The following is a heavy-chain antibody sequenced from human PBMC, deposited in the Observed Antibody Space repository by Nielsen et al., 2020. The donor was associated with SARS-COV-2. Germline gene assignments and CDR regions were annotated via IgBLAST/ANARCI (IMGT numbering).Heavy chain of an antibody. CDR3: ARDLGRQGDDAFDI. CDR1: GFTFDDYA. CDR2: ISWNSGSI. V-gene: IGHV3-9*01. D-gene: IGHD7-27*01. Sequence: GGSLRLSCAASGFTFDDYAMHWVRQAPGKGLEWVSGISWNSGSIGYADSVKGRFTISRDNAKNSLYLQMNSLRAEDTAVYYCARDLGRQGDDAFDIWGQGTMVTVSS. J-gene: IGHJ3*02.